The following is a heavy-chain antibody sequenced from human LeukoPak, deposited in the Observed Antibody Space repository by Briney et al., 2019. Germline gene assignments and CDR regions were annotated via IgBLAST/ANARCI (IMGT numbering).Heavy chain of an antibody. CDR1: GGSISSSNW. CDR3: ARNNYYDSSGQFDY. J-gene: IGHJ4*02. V-gene: IGHV4-4*02. CDR2: IYHSGST. Sequence: PSGTLSLTCAVSGGSISSSNWWSWVRQPPGKGLEWIGEIYHSGSTNYNPSLKSRVTISVDKSKEQFSLNLSSVTAADTAVYYCARNNYYDSSGQFDYWGQGTLVTVSS. D-gene: IGHD3-22*01.